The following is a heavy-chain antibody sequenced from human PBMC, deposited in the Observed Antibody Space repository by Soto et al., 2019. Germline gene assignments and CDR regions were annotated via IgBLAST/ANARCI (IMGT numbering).Heavy chain of an antibody. Sequence: LSLPRTVSGDSITRNGYLWTWIRQHPGKGLEWIGYIYNSGSSYYNPSLKSRVIISVDTSKNHFSLNLTAVTAADTAVYYCARGTMLRGPGYYYAMDVWGQGTTVTVSS. CDR1: GDSITRNGYL. CDR3: ARGTMLRGPGYYYAMDV. CDR2: IYNSGSS. V-gene: IGHV4-31*03. D-gene: IGHD3-10*01. J-gene: IGHJ6*02.